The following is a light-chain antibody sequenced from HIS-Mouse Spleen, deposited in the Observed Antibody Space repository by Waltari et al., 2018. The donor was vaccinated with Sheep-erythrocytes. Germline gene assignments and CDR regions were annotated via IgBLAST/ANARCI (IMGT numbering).Light chain of an antibody. J-gene: IGKJ3*01. CDR1: QSVSSSY. V-gene: IGKV3-20*01. CDR2: GAS. Sequence: EIVLTQSPGTLSLSPGERATLSCRASQSVSSSYLAWYQQKPGQAPRLLIYGASSRATGIPDRFSGSGSGTDFTHTISRLEPEDFAVYYCQQYGSSSLFTFGPGTKVDIK. CDR3: QQYGSSSLFT.